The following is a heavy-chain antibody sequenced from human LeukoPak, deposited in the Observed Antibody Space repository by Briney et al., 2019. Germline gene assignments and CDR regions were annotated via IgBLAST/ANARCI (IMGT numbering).Heavy chain of an antibody. CDR1: GYTFTSYG. CDR2: INPNSGGT. D-gene: IGHD4-17*01. Sequence: ASVKVSCKASGYTFTSYGISWVRQAPGQGLEWMGWINPNSGGTNYAQKFQGRVTMTRDTSISTAYMELSRLRSDDTAVYYCARFYGDFDYWGQGTLVTVSS. CDR3: ARFYGDFDY. J-gene: IGHJ4*02. V-gene: IGHV1-2*02.